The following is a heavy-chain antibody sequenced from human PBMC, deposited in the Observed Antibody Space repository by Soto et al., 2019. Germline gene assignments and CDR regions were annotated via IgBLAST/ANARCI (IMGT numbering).Heavy chain of an antibody. CDR1: GFSLSTSGVG. Sequence: SGPTLVNPTQTFTLTCTFSGFSLSTSGVGVGWIRQPPGKALEWLALIYWDDDKRYSPSLKNRLTITKDISKDQVVLTMTNMDPVDTGTYYCAHSRYSSSSLSLWGQGTLVTVSS. D-gene: IGHD6-6*01. J-gene: IGHJ4*02. CDR3: AHSRYSSSSLSL. V-gene: IGHV2-5*02. CDR2: IYWDDDK.